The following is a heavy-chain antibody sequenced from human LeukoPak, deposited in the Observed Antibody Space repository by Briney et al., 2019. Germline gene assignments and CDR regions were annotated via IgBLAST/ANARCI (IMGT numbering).Heavy chain of an antibody. D-gene: IGHD5-12*01. CDR2: INHRGGT. V-gene: IGHV4-34*01. Sequence: SETLSLTCGVYGGSFSGYYWNWIRQPPGMGLEWIGEINHRGGTGYNPSLKSRVTMSVDTSKNVFSLKLTSVTAADTAVYYCARGGGQWLRSYYFDYWGQGALVTVSS. CDR3: ARGGGQWLRSYYFDY. J-gene: IGHJ4*02. CDR1: GGSFSGYY.